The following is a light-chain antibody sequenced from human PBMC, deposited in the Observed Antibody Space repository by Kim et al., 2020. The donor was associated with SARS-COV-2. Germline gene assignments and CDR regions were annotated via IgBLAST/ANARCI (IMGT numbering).Light chain of an antibody. Sequence: DIQMTQSPSSLSASVGDRVTITCRASQDIGNDLGWYQQKPGKAPKRLIHAAFSLQSGVPSRFRGRGSGTEFTLTIDRLQPEDFATYYCLQHSSWQDSFGGGTKLEI. CDR1: QDIGND. J-gene: IGKJ4*01. CDR2: AAF. V-gene: IGKV1-17*01. CDR3: LQHSSWQDS.